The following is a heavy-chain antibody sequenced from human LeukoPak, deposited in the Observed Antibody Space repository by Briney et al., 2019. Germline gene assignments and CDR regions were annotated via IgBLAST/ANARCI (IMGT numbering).Heavy chain of an antibody. V-gene: IGHV3-30*04. D-gene: IGHD5-24*01. Sequence: GRSLRLSCAASGFTFNSYAMHWVRQAPGTGLEWVALILSDGGNSHYADSVKGRFTISRDNSKNTLYLQMSSLRAEDTAVYYCARSEMATAKETFDYWGPGTLVTVSS. CDR1: GFTFNSYA. CDR3: ARSEMATAKETFDY. CDR2: ILSDGGNS. J-gene: IGHJ4*02.